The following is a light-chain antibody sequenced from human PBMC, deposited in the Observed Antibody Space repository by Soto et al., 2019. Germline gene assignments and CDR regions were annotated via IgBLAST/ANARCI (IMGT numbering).Light chain of an antibody. V-gene: IGKV3-15*01. CDR1: QSVSSN. J-gene: IGKJ2*01. Sequence: EVVMMQSPATLSVSPGERATLSCRASQSVSSNLAWYQQKPGQAPRLLIYGASTRATGVPARFSGSGSGTEFTLTISSLQSEDFAVYYCQQYDNWPPYTFGQGNKLEIK. CDR2: GAS. CDR3: QQYDNWPPYT.